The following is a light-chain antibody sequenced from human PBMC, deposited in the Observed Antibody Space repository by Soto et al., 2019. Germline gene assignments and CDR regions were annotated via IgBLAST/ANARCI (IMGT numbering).Light chain of an antibody. CDR2: DVS. CDR3: SSYTSSSTPL. Sequence: QSALTQPASVSGSPGQTITISCTGTSSDVGGYNYVSWYQQHPGKAPKLMIYDVSNRPSGVSNRFSGSKSGNPACLTISGLQDEDEDYYYCSSYTSSSTPLFGGGTKLTVL. CDR1: SSDVGGYNY. J-gene: IGLJ2*01. V-gene: IGLV2-14*01.